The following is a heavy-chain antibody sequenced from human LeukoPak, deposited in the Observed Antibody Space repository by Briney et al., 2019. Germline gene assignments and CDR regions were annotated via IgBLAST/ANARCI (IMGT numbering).Heavy chain of an antibody. V-gene: IGHV3-7*01. CDR3: ARVMSASVWRTYGSYYYYYYMDV. D-gene: IGHD3-16*01. J-gene: IGHJ6*03. CDR1: RYTFSSYW. Sequence: GGSLRLSCAASRYTFSSYWMTSVRQAPGKGLEWVANIKQDGSEKYSVDSVKGRFTISRDNAKNSLYMQMNSLRAEDTAVYYCARVMSASVWRTYGSYYYYYYMDVWGKGTTVTVSS. CDR2: IKQDGSEK.